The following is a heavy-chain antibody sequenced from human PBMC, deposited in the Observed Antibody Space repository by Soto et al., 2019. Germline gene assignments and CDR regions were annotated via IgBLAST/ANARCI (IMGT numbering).Heavy chain of an antibody. CDR2: IYRIGST. CDR1: GFTFSSNY. V-gene: IGHV3-66*01. CDR3: ARALPSGLEDAFDI. J-gene: IGHJ3*02. D-gene: IGHD3-10*01. Sequence: EVQLVESGGGLVQPGGSLRLSCAASGFTFSSNYISWVRQAPGKGLEWVSVIYRIGSTYYADSVKGRFTISRDNSKNTVYLQMNSLRAEDTAVYYCARALPSGLEDAFDIWGQGTMVTVSS.